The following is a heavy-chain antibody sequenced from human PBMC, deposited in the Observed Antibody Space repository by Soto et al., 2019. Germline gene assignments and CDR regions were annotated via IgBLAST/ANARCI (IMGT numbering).Heavy chain of an antibody. V-gene: IGHV3-48*01. Sequence: EVQLVESGGGLVQPGGSLRLSCAASGFTFSSYSMNWVRQAPGKGLEWVSYISSSSSTIYYADSVKGRFTISRDNAKNSLYLQMNSLRAEDTAVYYCAREGSSGWNGLNWCHPWGQGTLVTVSS. CDR2: ISSSSSTI. J-gene: IGHJ5*02. CDR3: AREGSSGWNGLNWCHP. D-gene: IGHD6-19*01. CDR1: GFTFSSYS.